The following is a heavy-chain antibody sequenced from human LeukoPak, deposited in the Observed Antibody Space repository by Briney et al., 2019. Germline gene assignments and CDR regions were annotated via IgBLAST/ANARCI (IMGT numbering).Heavy chain of an antibody. V-gene: IGHV1-18*01. CDR1: GYTFTSYG. CDR3: ASLYQGYHYDSSGPGAFDI. D-gene: IGHD3-22*01. Sequence: ASVKVSCKASGYTFTSYGISWVRQAPGQGLEWMGWISAYNGNTNYAQKLQGRVTMTTDTSTSTAYMELRSLRSDDTAVYYCASLYQGYHYDSSGPGAFDIWGQGTMVTVSS. J-gene: IGHJ3*02. CDR2: ISAYNGNT.